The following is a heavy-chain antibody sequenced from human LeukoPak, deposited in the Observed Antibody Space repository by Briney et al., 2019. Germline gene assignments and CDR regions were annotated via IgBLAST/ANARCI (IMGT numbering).Heavy chain of an antibody. CDR2: IGASGGST. J-gene: IGHJ4*02. D-gene: IGHD3-9*01. V-gene: IGHV3-23*01. CDR1: GFTFSYYA. Sequence: GGSLRLSCAASGFTFSYYAMSWVRQTPGKGLEWVSGIGASGGSTYYADSVKGRFTISRDNSKNTLYLQMNSLRTEDTAVYYCAKAEGYDILTGLDYWGQGTLVTVSS. CDR3: AKAEGYDILTGLDY.